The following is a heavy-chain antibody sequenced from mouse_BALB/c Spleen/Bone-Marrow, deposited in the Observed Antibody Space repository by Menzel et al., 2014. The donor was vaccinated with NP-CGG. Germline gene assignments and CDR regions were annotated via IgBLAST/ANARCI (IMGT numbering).Heavy chain of an antibody. CDR1: GYTFTDYT. J-gene: IGHJ2*01. V-gene: IGHV1-4*01. CDR3: ARPKGFALDY. CDR2: VNPRSGYA. Sequence: VQLQQSGAELASPGAPVKMSCKASGYTFTDYTIQWVKQRPGQGLEWIGYVNPRSGYANYNQKFKDKATLTADKSSSTAFMQLSSLTSEDSAVYYCARPKGFALDYWGQGTALTVSS.